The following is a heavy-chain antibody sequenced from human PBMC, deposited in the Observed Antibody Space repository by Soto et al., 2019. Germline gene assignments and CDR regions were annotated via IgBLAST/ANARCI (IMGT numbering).Heavy chain of an antibody. D-gene: IGHD6-13*01. CDR2: INPSGGST. V-gene: IGHV1-46*01. J-gene: IGHJ4*02. CDR3: ARLYSSRWYTAGAEFDY. CDR1: GYTFTSYY. Sequence: ASVKVSCKASGYTFTSYYMHWVRQAPGQGLEWMGIINPSGGSTSYAQKFQGRVTMTRDTSTSTVYMELSSLRSEDTAVYYCARLYSSRWYTAGAEFDYWGQGNLVTVSS.